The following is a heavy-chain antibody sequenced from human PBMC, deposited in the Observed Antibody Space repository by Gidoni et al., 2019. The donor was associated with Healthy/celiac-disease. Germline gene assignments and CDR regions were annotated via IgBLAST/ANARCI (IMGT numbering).Heavy chain of an antibody. D-gene: IGHD3-10*01. CDR3: ARRSPGGYNWFDP. CDR1: GCTFSSYA. J-gene: IGHJ5*02. CDR2: IRPIFGKA. Sequence: QVQLVQSGAEVTKPGSSVKVSCKASGCTFSSYAISWVRQAPGQGLEWMGGIRPIFGKANYAQKFQGRVTIIEDKSTSTAYMELSSLRSEDTAVYYCARRSPGGYNWFDPWGQGTLVTVSS. V-gene: IGHV1-69*06.